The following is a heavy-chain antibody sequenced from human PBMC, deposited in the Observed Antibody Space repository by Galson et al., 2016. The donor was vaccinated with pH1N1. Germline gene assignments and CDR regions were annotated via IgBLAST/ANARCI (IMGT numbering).Heavy chain of an antibody. CDR2: MNPNNDNT. D-gene: IGHD2-15*01. CDR3: ARGGYCSGGSCYDVFDY. Sequence: SVKVSCKASGYTFTDYDINWVRQGTGQGLEWMGWMNPNNDNTGYAQKFQGRVTMTRNTAISKAYMELSSRKSEDTAVYYCARGGYCSGGSCYDVFDYWGQGTLVTVS. CDR1: GYTFTDYD. J-gene: IGHJ4*02. V-gene: IGHV1-8*01.